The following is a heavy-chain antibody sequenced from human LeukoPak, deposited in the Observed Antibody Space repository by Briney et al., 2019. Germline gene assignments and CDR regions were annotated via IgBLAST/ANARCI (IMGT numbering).Heavy chain of an antibody. CDR3: ANYGDYYYFYY. CDR2: ISYDGSNK. Sequence: PGGSLRLSCAASGFTFSSYGMHWVGQAPGKGLEWVAVISYDGSNKYSADSVKGRFTISRDNSKNTLYLQMNSLRAEDTAVYYCANYGDYYYFYYWGQGTLVTVSS. CDR1: GFTFSSYG. J-gene: IGHJ4*02. D-gene: IGHD4-17*01. V-gene: IGHV3-30*18.